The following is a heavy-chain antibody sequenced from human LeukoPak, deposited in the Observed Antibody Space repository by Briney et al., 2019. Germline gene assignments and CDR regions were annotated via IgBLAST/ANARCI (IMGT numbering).Heavy chain of an antibody. CDR1: GDSVSINA. D-gene: IGHD6-13*01. CDR3: ARGWACDGFNI. CDR2: TYYDSKWYN. Sequence: SQTLSLTCFISGDSVSINAWNWVRDTPSGGLECLGRTYYDSKWYNQYAESVKSRICINPDTSKNQFSLQLTSVTPEDTAVYYCARGWACDGFNIWSQGTMVTVSS. J-gene: IGHJ3*02. V-gene: IGHV6-1*01.